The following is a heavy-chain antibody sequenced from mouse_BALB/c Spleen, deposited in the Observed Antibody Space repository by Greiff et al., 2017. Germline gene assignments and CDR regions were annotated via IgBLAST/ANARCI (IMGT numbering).Heavy chain of an antibody. Sequence: VNVVESGPGLVAPSQSLSITCTVSGFSLTSYGVHWVRQPPGKGLEWLGVIWAGGSTNYNSALMSRLSISKDNSKSQVFLKMNSLQTDDTAMYYCAREYGTYWYFDVWGAGTTVTVSS. CDR2: IWAGGST. V-gene: IGHV2-9*02. CDR3: AREYGTYWYFDV. D-gene: IGHD2-1*01. CDR1: GFSLTSYG. J-gene: IGHJ1*01.